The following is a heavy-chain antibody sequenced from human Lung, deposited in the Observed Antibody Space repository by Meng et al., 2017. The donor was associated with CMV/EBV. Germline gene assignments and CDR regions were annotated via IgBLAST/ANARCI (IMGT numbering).Heavy chain of an antibody. J-gene: IGHJ6*02. CDR1: GGSFSGYY. CDR3: VRGVGYGNPHTPLDSYYGMDV. D-gene: IGHD4-11*01. Sequence: SETLSLTCAVYGGSFSGYYWSWIRQPPGKGLEWIGEINHSGSTNYNPSLKSGVTISVDTSENQFSLMLSSVTAADTAVYYCVRGVGYGNPHTPLDSYYGMDVWGQGXTVTVSS. V-gene: IGHV4-34*01. CDR2: INHSGST.